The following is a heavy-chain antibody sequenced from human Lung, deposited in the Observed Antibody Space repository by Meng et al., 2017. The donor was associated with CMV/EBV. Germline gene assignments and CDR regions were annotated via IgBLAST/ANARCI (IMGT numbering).Heavy chain of an antibody. J-gene: IGHJ6*02. V-gene: IGHV2-70*20. CDR1: GFSLSTSGMC. Sequence: SGPTLVKPTQTLTLTCTFSGFSLSTSGMCVSWVRQPPGKALEWLALIDWDDDKYYSTSLKTRLTISKDTSKNQVVLTMTNMDPVDTATYYCARTYLLIYGDYEFSDYGMDVWGQGTTVTVSS. CDR3: ARTYLLIYGDYEFSDYGMDV. D-gene: IGHD4-17*01. CDR2: IDWDDDK.